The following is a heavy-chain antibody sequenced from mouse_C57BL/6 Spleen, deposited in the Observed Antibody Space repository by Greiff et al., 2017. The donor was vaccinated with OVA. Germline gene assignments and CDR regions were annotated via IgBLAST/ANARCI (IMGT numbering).Heavy chain of an antibody. J-gene: IGHJ3*01. D-gene: IGHD2-2*01. V-gene: IGHV1-9*01. Sequence: VQLQQSGAELMKPGASVKLSCKAPGYTFTGYWIEWVKQRPGHGLEWIGEIFPGSGSTNYNEKFKGKATLTADTAANTAYMQISSLTTEDSAIYCCARSEVYAYDVFAYWGQGTLVTVSA. CDR3: ARSEVYAYDVFAY. CDR2: IFPGSGST. CDR1: GYTFTGYW.